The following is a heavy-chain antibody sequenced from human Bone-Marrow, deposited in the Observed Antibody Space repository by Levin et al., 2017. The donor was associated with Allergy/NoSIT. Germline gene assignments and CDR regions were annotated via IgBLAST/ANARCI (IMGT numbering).Heavy chain of an antibody. CDR2: ISSSSSYT. CDR3: ARDGLAAAGTRAELVSRMDV. Sequence: SCAASGFTFSDYYMSWIRQAPGKGLEWVSYISSSSSYTNYADSVKGRFTISRDNAKNSLYLQMNSLRAEDTAVYYCARDGLAAAGTRAELVSRMDVWGKGTTVTVSS. J-gene: IGHJ6*04. CDR1: GFTFSDYY. D-gene: IGHD6-13*01. V-gene: IGHV3-11*05.